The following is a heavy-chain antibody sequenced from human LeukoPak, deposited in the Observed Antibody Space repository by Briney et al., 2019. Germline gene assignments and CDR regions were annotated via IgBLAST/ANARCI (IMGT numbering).Heavy chain of an antibody. Sequence: PGGSLRLSCASSGFTFSDYYMSWIRQASWKVLEGVTYISSSSSTIYYADAVKGRFTISRDNAKNSLYLQMNSLRAEDTAVYYCARYYYDSSGYYFQFDYWGQGTLVTVSS. CDR2: ISSSSSTI. V-gene: IGHV3-11*01. J-gene: IGHJ4*02. CDR1: GFTFSDYY. D-gene: IGHD3-22*01. CDR3: ARYYYDSSGYYFQFDY.